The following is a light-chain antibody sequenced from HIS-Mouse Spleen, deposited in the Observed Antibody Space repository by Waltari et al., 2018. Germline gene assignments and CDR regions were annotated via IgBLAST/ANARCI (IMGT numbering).Light chain of an antibody. CDR3: QAWDSSTAV. Sequence: SYELTQPPSVSVSPGQPASITCSGDKLGDNYACWYQQKPGQSPVLVIYQDSKRPSGIPERFSGSNSGNTATLTISGTQAMDEADYYCQAWDSSTAVFGGGTKLTVL. CDR2: QDS. CDR1: KLGDNY. J-gene: IGLJ2*01. V-gene: IGLV3-1*01.